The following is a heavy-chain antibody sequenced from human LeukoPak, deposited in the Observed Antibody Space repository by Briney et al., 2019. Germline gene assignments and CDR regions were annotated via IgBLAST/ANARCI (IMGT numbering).Heavy chain of an antibody. CDR3: ARDYGSRGSSSYPFDN. CDR1: GLTFSNAW. Sequence: GGSLRLSCAASGLTFSNAWMSWVRQAPGKGLEWVSAISGSGGSTYYADSVKGRFTISRDNSKNTLDLQMNSLRAEDTAVYYCARDYGSRGSSSYPFDNWSQGTLVTVSP. V-gene: IGHV3-23*01. J-gene: IGHJ4*02. CDR2: ISGSGGST. D-gene: IGHD3-10*01.